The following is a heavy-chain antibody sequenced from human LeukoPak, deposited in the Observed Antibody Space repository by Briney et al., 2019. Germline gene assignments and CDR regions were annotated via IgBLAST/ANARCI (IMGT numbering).Heavy chain of an antibody. Sequence: GGSLRLSCAASGFTFEDYAMHWVRQAPGKGLEGVSGISWNSGTINYADSVRGRFTISRDNAKNSLYLQMNSLRPEDTALYYCARDAYGGGWYWFDPWGQGTLVTVSS. D-gene: IGHD6-19*01. CDR3: ARDAYGGGWYWFDP. CDR1: GFTFEDYA. CDR2: ISWNSGTI. J-gene: IGHJ5*02. V-gene: IGHV3-9*01.